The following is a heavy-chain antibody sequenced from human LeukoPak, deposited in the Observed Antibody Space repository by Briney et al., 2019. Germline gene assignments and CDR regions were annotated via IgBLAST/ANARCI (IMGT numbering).Heavy chain of an antibody. J-gene: IGHJ4*02. D-gene: IGHD3-3*01. CDR2: IYTSGST. V-gene: IGHV4-4*07. CDR3: ARGPVTTFGVVIIPDYFDY. CDR1: GGSISSYY. Sequence: SETLSLTCTVSGGSISSYYWSWIRQPAGKGLEWIGRIYTSGSTNYNPSLKSRVTISVDKSKNQFSLKLSSVTAADTAVYYCARGPVTTFGVVIIPDYFDYWGQGTLVTVSS.